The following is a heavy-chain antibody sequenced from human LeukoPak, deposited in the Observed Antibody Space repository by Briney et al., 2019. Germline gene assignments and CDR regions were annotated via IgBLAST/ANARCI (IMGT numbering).Heavy chain of an antibody. D-gene: IGHD6-13*01. Sequence: PGGSLRLSCAASGFTFDDYAMHWVRQAPGKGLEWVSGISWNSGSIGYADSVKGRFTISRDNAKNSLYLQMNSLRAEDTALYYCAKDLGQQLVQHYYGMDVWGQGTTVTVSS. J-gene: IGHJ6*02. CDR1: GFTFDDYA. CDR3: AKDLGQQLVQHYYGMDV. V-gene: IGHV3-9*01. CDR2: ISWNSGSI.